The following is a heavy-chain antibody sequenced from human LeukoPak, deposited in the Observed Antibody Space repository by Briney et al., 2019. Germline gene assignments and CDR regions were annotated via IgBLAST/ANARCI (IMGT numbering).Heavy chain of an antibody. CDR3: ARARLGIAVAQY. V-gene: IGHV1-46*01. D-gene: IGHD6-19*01. CDR2: INPSGGST. CDR1: GGTFSSYA. J-gene: IGHJ4*02. Sequence: ASVKVSCKASGGTFSSYAISWVRQAPGQGLEWMGIINPSGGSTSYAQKFQGRVTMTRDTSTSTVYMELSSLRSEDTAVYYCARARLGIAVAQYWGQGTLVTVSS.